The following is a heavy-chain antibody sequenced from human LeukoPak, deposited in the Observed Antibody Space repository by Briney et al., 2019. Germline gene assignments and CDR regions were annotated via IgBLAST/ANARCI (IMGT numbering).Heavy chain of an antibody. J-gene: IGHJ4*02. CDR1: GYTLAELS. V-gene: IGHV1-24*01. D-gene: IGHD5-12*01. CDR3: ATNLYSGYGLWDY. Sequence: ASVKVSCKVSGYTLAELSMHWVRQAPGKGLEWMGGFDPEDGETIYAQKFQGRVTMTEDTSTDTAYMELSSLRSEDTAVYYCATNLYSGYGLWDYWGQGTLVTVPS. CDR2: FDPEDGET.